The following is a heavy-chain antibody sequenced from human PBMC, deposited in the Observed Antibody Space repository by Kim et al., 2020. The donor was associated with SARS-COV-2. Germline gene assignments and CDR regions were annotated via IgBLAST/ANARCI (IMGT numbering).Heavy chain of an antibody. J-gene: IGHJ6*02. Sequence: SAYSVKGRFNSSRDNAQNSLYLQMNSLRAEDTALYYCAKDRGLSFGGMDVWGQGTTVTVSS. CDR3: AKDRGLSFGGMDV. V-gene: IGHV3-9*01. D-gene: IGHD3-16*02.